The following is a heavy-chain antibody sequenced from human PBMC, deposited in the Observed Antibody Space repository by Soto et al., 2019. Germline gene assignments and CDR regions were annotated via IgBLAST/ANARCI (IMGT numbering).Heavy chain of an antibody. CDR2: ISGGGANT. CDR1: GFSFSSYA. CDR3: AKERYCSATSCYGGFDV. J-gene: IGHJ3*01. D-gene: IGHD2-2*01. V-gene: IGHV3-23*01. Sequence: GGSLRLSCAASGFSFSSYAMSWVRQAPGRGLEWVSTISGGGANTQYAESVKGRFTISRDNSKNTLHLQMNTLRADDTALYYCAKERYCSATSCYGGFDVWGQGTVVTASS.